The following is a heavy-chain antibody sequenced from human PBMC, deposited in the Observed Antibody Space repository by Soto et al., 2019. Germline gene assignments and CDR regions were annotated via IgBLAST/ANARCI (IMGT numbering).Heavy chain of an antibody. V-gene: IGHV4-4*07. CDR3: ARDLGAYSTYYFDY. CDR1: GGSISSYY. J-gene: IGHJ4*02. D-gene: IGHD4-4*01. CDR2: IYTSGST. Sequence: QVQLQESGPGLVKPSETLSLTCTVSGGSISSYYWSWIRQPAGKGLEWIGRIYTSGSTNYNPSLKSRVTMSVDTSKNQCSLKLSSVTAADTAVYYCARDLGAYSTYYFDYWGQGTLVTVSS.